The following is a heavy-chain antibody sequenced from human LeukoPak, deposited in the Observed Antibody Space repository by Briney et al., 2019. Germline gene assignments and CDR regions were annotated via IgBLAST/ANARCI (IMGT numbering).Heavy chain of an antibody. Sequence: PRGSLRLSCAASGFTFSSYGMHWVRQAPGKGLEWVAVISYDGSNKYYADSVKGRFTISRDNSKNTLYLQMNSLRAEDTAVYYCAKLMSAAAGTRDFDYWGQGTLVTVSS. CDR1: GFTFSSYG. CDR2: ISYDGSNK. D-gene: IGHD6-13*01. CDR3: AKLMSAAAGTRDFDY. J-gene: IGHJ4*02. V-gene: IGHV3-30*18.